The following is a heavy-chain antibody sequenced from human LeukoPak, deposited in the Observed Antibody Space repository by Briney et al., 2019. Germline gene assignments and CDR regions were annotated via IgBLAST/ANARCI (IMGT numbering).Heavy chain of an antibody. CDR3: ARDRQYGSGSYYYYYYYMDV. Sequence: PSQTLSLTCTVSGGSISSGSYYWSWIRQPAGKGLEWIGRIYTSGSTNYNPSLKSRVTISVDTSKNQFSLKLSSVTAADTAVYYCARDRQYGSGSYYYYYYYMDVWGKGTTVTISS. V-gene: IGHV4-61*02. CDR1: GGSISSGSYY. D-gene: IGHD3-10*01. CDR2: IYTSGST. J-gene: IGHJ6*03.